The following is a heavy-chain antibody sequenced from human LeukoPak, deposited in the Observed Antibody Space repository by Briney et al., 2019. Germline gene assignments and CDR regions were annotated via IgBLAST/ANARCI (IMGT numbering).Heavy chain of an antibody. D-gene: IGHD3-22*01. J-gene: IGHJ4*02. Sequence: GGSLRLSCAGSGFTFSSYWMHWVRQAPGKGLEWVSRIRSDGNDASYADSVKGRFTISRDNAKNTLYLQMNSLRAEDTAVYYCARVITYFDYWGQGILVTVSS. CDR1: GFTFSSYW. CDR2: IRSDGNDA. V-gene: IGHV3-74*01. CDR3: ARVITYFDY.